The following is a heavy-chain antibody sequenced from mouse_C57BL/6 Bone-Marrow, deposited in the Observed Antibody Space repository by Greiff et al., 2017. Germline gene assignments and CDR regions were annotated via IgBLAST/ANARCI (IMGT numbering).Heavy chain of an antibody. CDR3: ARSLRENDGYSYWYFDV. Sequence: QVTLKESGPGILQSSQTLSLTCSFSGFSLSTSGMGVSWIRQPSGKGLEWLAHIYWDDDKRYNPSLKSRLTISKDTSRNQVFLKITSVDTADTATYYCARSLRENDGYSYWYFDVWGTGTTVTVSS. J-gene: IGHJ1*03. CDR1: GFSLSTSGMG. CDR2: IYWDDDK. D-gene: IGHD2-3*01. V-gene: IGHV8-12*01.